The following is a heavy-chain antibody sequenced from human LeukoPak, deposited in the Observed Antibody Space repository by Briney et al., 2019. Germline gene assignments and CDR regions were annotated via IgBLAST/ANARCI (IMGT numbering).Heavy chain of an antibody. Sequence: GGSLRLSCAASGFTFSSYEMNWVRQAPGKGLEWVSYISSSGSTIYYPDSVKGRFTISRDNAKNSLYLQMNSLRAEDTAVYYCASHTAIAATGPPSRYFDYWGQGTLVTVSS. CDR2: ISSSGSTI. V-gene: IGHV3-48*03. D-gene: IGHD6-13*01. CDR3: ASHTAIAATGPPSRYFDY. J-gene: IGHJ4*02. CDR1: GFTFSSYE.